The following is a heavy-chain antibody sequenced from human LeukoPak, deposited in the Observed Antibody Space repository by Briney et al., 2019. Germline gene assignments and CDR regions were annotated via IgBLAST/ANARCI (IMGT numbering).Heavy chain of an antibody. D-gene: IGHD6-13*01. CDR3: ARDTYSSSWSPLTY. CDR2: ISVDVNTK. J-gene: IGHJ4*02. Sequence: GGSLRLSCAASGFTFRTFAMYWVRQAPGKGLEWVATISVDVNTKYYADSVKGRCSISRDNSENMMYLQMNDLRDEDTAVYFCARDTYSSSWSPLTYRGQGTLVTVSS. CDR1: GFTFRTFA. V-gene: IGHV3-30-3*01.